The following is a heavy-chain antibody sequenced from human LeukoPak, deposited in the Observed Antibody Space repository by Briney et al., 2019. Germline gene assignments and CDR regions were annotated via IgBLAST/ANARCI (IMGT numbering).Heavy chain of an antibody. CDR2: ISAYNGNT. V-gene: IGHV1-18*04. CDR3: ARVPTSGRKAFDY. J-gene: IGHJ4*02. CDR1: GYTFTSYG. Sequence: ASVKVSCKASGYTFTSYGISWVRQAPGQGLEWMGWISAYNGNTNYAQKLQGRVTMTTDTSTSTSYTELRSLRSDDTAVYYCARVPTSGRKAFDYWGQGILVTVSS. D-gene: IGHD6-19*01.